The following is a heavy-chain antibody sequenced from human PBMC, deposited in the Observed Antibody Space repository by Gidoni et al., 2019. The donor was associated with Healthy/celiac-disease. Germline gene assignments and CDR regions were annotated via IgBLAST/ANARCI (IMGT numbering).Heavy chain of an antibody. CDR2: IKSKTDGGTT. J-gene: IGHJ4*02. Sequence: EVQLVESGGGLVKPGGSVRLSCAASVFTFSNAWMSWVRQAPGKGLEWVGRIKSKTDGGTTDYAAPVKGRFTISRDDSKNTLYLQMNSLKTEDTAVYYCTTHSSSSLYFDYWGQGTLVTVSS. V-gene: IGHV3-15*01. D-gene: IGHD6-13*01. CDR1: VFTFSNAW. CDR3: TTHSSSSLYFDY.